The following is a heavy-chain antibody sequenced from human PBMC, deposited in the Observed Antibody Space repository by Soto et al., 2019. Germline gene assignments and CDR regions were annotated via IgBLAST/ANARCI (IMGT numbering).Heavy chain of an antibody. V-gene: IGHV3-49*03. D-gene: IGHD1-1*01. CDR3: CRAGNWNKENWYFDL. Sequence: EVQLVEAGGGLAQPGRSLRLSCTASGFTFSDYSLTWFRQAPGKGLEWVGLIRSQVFGGTSEVAASVRGRFTISRDDFIGIAYLEINSLIVDDTAAYFCCRAGNWNKENWYFDLWGRGTQVLVSS. CDR2: IRSQVFGGTS. J-gene: IGHJ2*01. CDR1: GFTFSDYS.